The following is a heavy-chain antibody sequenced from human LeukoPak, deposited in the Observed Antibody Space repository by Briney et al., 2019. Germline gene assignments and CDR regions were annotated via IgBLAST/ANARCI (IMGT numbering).Heavy chain of an antibody. D-gene: IGHD1-14*01. Sequence: ASVKVSCKASGYTYTSYYMHWVRQDPGQGLEWMGIINPSGGSTSYAQKFQGRVTMTRDTSTSTVYMELSSLRSEDTAVYYCARTDRSAPTPLDYWGQGTLVTFSS. CDR1: GYTYTSYY. V-gene: IGHV1-46*01. J-gene: IGHJ4*02. CDR3: ARTDRSAPTPLDY. CDR2: INPSGGST.